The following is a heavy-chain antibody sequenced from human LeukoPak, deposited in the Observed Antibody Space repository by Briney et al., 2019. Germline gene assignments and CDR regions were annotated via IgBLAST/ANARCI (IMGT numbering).Heavy chain of an antibody. V-gene: IGHV4-59*01. J-gene: IGHJ4*02. CDR2: IYYSGSP. CDR3: ARAGDYGSGSYYAY. D-gene: IGHD3-10*01. CDR1: GGSISSYY. Sequence: SETLSLTCTVSGGSISSYYWSWIRQPPGKGLEWIGYIYYSGSPNYNPSLKSRVTISVDTSKNQFSLKLSSVTAADTAVYYCARAGDYGSGSYYAYWGQGTLVTVSS.